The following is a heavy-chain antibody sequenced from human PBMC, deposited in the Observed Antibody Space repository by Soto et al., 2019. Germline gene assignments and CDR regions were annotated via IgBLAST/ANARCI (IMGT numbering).Heavy chain of an antibody. J-gene: IGHJ6*02. CDR1: GGTFSSYT. V-gene: IGHV1-69*02. CDR2: IIPILGIA. Sequence: QVQLVQSGAEVKKPGSSVKVSCKASGGTFSSYTISWVRQAPGQGLEWMGRIIPILGIANYAQKFQGRVTSTADKSTSTAYMELSSLRSEDTAVYYCARKPCGGDCYHEYDSYGMDVWGQGTTVTVSS. CDR3: ARKPCGGDCYHEYDSYGMDV. D-gene: IGHD2-21*02.